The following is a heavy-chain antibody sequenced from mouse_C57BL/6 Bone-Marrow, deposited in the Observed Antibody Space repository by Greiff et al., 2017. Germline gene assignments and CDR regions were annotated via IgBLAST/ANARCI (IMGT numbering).Heavy chain of an antibody. Sequence: QVQLQQSGPELVKPGASVKISCKASGYAFSSSWMNWVKQRPGKGLEWIGRIYPGDGDTNYNGKFKGKATLNADKSSSTAYMQLSSLTSEDSAVYFCARRLYWYFDVWGTGTTVTVSS. D-gene: IGHD2-13*01. V-gene: IGHV1-82*01. J-gene: IGHJ1*03. CDR1: GYAFSSSW. CDR3: ARRLYWYFDV. CDR2: IYPGDGDT.